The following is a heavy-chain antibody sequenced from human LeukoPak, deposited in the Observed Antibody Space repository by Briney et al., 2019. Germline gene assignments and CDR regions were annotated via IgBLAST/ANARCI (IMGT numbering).Heavy chain of an antibody. V-gene: IGHV3-48*01. J-gene: IGHJ4*02. D-gene: IGHD6-13*01. CDR1: GFTFSSYS. CDR2: ISSSSSTI. CDR3: AKDTGEQQLVPEYFDY. Sequence: GGSLRLSCAASGFTFSSYSMNWVRQAPGKGLEWVSYISSSSSTIYYADSVKGRFTISRDNAKNSLYLQMNSLRAEDTAVYYCAKDTGEQQLVPEYFDYWGQGTLVTVSS.